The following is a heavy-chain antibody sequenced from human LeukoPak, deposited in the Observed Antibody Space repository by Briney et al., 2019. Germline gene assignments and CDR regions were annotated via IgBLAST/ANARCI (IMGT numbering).Heavy chain of an antibody. CDR2: IYPGDSDT. Sequence: GAPLQISCKGSGSSFTSYWIGWVRQMPGKGLEWMGIIYPGDSDTRYSPSFQGQVTISADKSISTAYLQWSSLKASDTAMYYCARHPLYYDILTGYYYYYMDVWGKGTTVTVSS. CDR3: ARHPLYYDILTGYYYYYMDV. J-gene: IGHJ6*03. D-gene: IGHD3-9*01. V-gene: IGHV5-51*01. CDR1: GSSFTSYW.